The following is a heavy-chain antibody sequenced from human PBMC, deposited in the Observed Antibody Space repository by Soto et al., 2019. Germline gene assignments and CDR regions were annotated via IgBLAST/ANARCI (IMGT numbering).Heavy chain of an antibody. CDR1: GYTFTSYA. V-gene: IGHV1-3*01. D-gene: IGHD2-2*01. CDR2: INAGNGNT. CDR3: ARAIVLVPAAYYFDY. Sequence: ASVKVSCKASGYTFTSYAMHWVRQAPGQRLEWMGWINAGNGNTKYSQKFQGRVTITRDTSASTAYMELSSLRSEDTAVYYCARAIVLVPAAYYFDYWGQGTLVTVS. J-gene: IGHJ4*02.